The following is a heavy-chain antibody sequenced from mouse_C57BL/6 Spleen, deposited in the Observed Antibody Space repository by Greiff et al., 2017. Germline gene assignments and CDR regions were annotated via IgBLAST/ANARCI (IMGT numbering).Heavy chain of an antibody. CDR2: INPNYGTT. D-gene: IGHD2-1*01. CDR1: GYSFTDYN. J-gene: IGHJ3*01. CDR3: ARDTYGNYPAWFAY. Sequence: VQLKQSGPELVKPGASVKISCKASGYSFTDYNMNWVKQSNGKSLEWIGVINPNYGTTSYNQKFKDKATLTADKSSSTAYMQLSSLTSEDSAVYYCARDTYGNYPAWFAYWGQGTLVTVSA. V-gene: IGHV1-39*01.